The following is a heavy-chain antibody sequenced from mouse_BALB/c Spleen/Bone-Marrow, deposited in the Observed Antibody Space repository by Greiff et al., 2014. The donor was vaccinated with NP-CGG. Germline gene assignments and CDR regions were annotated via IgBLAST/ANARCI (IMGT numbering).Heavy chain of an antibody. CDR3: DRNTTTDYFDY. D-gene: IGHD1-1*01. V-gene: IGHV2-9*02. CDR1: GFSLTSYG. Sequence: VQRVESGPGLVAPSQSLSITCTVSGFSLTSYGVHWVRQPPGKGLEWLGVIWAGGSTNYNSALMSSLSISKDNSKSQVFLKMHRLQTDDTAMYYCDRNTTTDYFDYWGQGTTLTVSS. CDR2: IWAGGST. J-gene: IGHJ2*01.